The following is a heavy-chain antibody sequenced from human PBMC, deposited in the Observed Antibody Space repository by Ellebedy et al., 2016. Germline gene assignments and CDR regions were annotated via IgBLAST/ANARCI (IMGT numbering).Heavy chain of an antibody. CDR3: ARFSFSSGPLTDY. CDR1: GYTFTSYG. V-gene: IGHV1-18*04. J-gene: IGHJ4*02. D-gene: IGHD6-19*01. CDR2: IAAYNGNT. Sequence: ASVKVSCKASGYTFTSYGISWVRQAPGQGLEWMGWIAAYNGNTNYSPRFQGRVTLTTETPTRTGYMELRGLRPDDTAVYYCARFSFSSGPLTDYWGQGTLVTVSS.